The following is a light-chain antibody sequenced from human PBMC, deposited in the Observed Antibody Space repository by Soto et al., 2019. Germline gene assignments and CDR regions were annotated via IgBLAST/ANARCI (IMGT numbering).Light chain of an antibody. CDR1: QNVLYSSNNKNY. V-gene: IGKV4-1*01. Sequence: DIVMTQSPDSLVVSLGERATINCKSSQNVLYSSNNKNYLTWYQQKPGQPPKLLIYWASTRESGVPDRFSGSGSGTDFTLTISSLQAEDVAVYYCQQYYSIPLTFGGGTKVEIK. J-gene: IGKJ4*01. CDR3: QQYYSIPLT. CDR2: WAS.